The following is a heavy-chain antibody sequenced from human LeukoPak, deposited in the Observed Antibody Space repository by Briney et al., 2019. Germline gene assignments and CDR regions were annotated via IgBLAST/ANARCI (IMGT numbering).Heavy chain of an antibody. CDR2: INHSGST. D-gene: IGHD2-8*01. J-gene: IGHJ3*02. CDR3: ARGGLMVYAVRVQNDVFDI. Sequence: PSETLSLTCAVYGGSFSGYYWSWIRQPPGKGLEWIGEINHSGSTNYNPSLKSRVTISVDTSENQFSLKLSSVTAADTAVYYCARGGLMVYAVRVQNDVFDIWGQGTMVTVSS. CDR1: GGSFSGYY. V-gene: IGHV4-34*01.